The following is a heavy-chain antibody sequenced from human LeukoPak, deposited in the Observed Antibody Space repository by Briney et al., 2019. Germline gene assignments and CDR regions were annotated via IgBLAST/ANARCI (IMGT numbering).Heavy chain of an antibody. CDR1: GFTFSSYW. CDR3: ARVAVTPILYYYYYYMDV. CDR2: IKQDGSEK. J-gene: IGHJ6*03. D-gene: IGHD2-21*02. Sequence: PGGSLRLSCAASGFTFSSYWMSWVRQAPGKGLEWMANIKQDGSEKYYVDSVKGRFTISRGNAKNSLYLQMNSLRAEDTAVYYCARVAVTPILYYYYYYMDVWGKGTTVTVSS. V-gene: IGHV3-7*01.